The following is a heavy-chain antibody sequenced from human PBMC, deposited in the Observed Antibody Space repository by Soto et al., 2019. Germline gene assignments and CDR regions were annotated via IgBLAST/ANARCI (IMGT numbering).Heavy chain of an antibody. CDR3: ASLHYDILTGYYGGSVYYGMDV. CDR1: GDSISSGDYY. V-gene: IGHV4-30-4*01. Sequence: SETLSLTCTVSGDSISSGDYYWSWIRQPPGKGLEWIGYISYGGSTYYNPSLKSRVIISVDTSKNQFSLKLSSVTAADTAVYYCASLHYDILTGYYGGSVYYGMDVWGQGTTVTVSS. CDR2: ISYGGST. D-gene: IGHD3-9*01. J-gene: IGHJ6*02.